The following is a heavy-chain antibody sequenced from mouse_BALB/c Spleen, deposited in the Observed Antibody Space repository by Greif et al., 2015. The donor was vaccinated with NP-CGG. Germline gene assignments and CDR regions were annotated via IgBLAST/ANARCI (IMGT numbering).Heavy chain of an antibody. CDR3: ARRTGTEAMDY. Sequence: LQESGPELVKPGASVKISCKASGYTFTDYYINWVKQKPGQGLEWIGWIYPGSGNTKYNEKFKGKATLTVDTSSSPAYMQLSSLTSEDTAVYFCARRTGTEAMDYWGQGTSVTVSS. J-gene: IGHJ4*01. CDR2: IYPGSGNT. CDR1: GYTFTDYY. V-gene: IGHV1-84*02. D-gene: IGHD4-1*01.